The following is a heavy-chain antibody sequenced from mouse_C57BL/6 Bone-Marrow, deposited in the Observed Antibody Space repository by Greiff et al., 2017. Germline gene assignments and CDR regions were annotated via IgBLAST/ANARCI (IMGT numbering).Heavy chain of an antibody. CDR2: FDPENGDT. CDR3: TTYPGPFAY. CDR1: GFNIKDDY. J-gene: IGHJ3*01. D-gene: IGHD3-3*01. V-gene: IGHV14-4*01. Sequence: VQLKESGAELVRPGASVKLSCTASGFNIKDDYMHWVKQRPEQGLEWIGWFDPENGDTEYGSKFQGKATITADTSSNTAYLQLSSLTSEDTAVYYWTTYPGPFAYWGQGTLVTVSA.